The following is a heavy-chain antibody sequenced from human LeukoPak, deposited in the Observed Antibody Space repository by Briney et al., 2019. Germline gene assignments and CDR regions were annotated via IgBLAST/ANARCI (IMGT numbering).Heavy chain of an antibody. Sequence: GGSLRLSCAASGFTFSSDAMSWVRQAPGKGLEWVSAISGSGGSTYYADSVKGRFTISRDNSKNTLYLQMNSLRAEDTAVYYCAKDGRGRSIADYYYMDVWGKGTTVTVSS. CDR3: AKDGRGRSIADYYYMDV. J-gene: IGHJ6*03. V-gene: IGHV3-23*01. CDR1: GFTFSSDA. CDR2: ISGSGGST. D-gene: IGHD6-6*01.